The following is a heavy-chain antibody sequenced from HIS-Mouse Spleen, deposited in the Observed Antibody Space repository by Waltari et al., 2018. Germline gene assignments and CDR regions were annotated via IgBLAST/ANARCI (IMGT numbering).Heavy chain of an antibody. CDR1: GGSISSSSYY. CDR2: IYYSGGT. J-gene: IGHJ2*01. V-gene: IGHV4-39*07. Sequence: QLQLQESGPGLVKPSETLSLTCTVSGGSISSSSYYWGWIRQPPGKGLEWIGRIYYSGGTYYNQSLKSRVTISVDTSKNQFSLKLSSVTAADTAVYYCAREIPYSSSWYDWYFDLWGRGTLVTVSS. CDR3: AREIPYSSSWYDWYFDL. D-gene: IGHD6-13*01.